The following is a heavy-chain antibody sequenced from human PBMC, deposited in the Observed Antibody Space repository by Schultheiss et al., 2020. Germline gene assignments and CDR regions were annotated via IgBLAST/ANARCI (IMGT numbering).Heavy chain of an antibody. CDR1: GFTFSSYW. Sequence: GESLKISCAASGFTFSSYWMSWVRQAPGKGLEWVSAISGSGGSTYYADSVKGRFTISRDISRNTLYLQMNSLRAEDTALYYCAKEIAAAGYYYYYGMDVWGQWTTVTVSS. CDR2: ISGSGGST. D-gene: IGHD6-13*01. J-gene: IGHJ6*02. V-gene: IGHV3-23*01. CDR3: AKEIAAAGYYYYYGMDV.